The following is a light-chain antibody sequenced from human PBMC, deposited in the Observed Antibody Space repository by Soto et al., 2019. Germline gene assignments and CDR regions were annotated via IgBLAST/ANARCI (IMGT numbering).Light chain of an antibody. Sequence: QSALTQPASVSGSPGQSITISCTGTSSDVGGYNHASWYQQHPGKAPKLIIFEVRNRPSGVSDRFSASKSGNTASLTISGLQTEDEAVYYCSSYASSSSYAFGTGTKVTVL. CDR1: SSDVGGYNH. J-gene: IGLJ1*01. CDR3: SSYASSSSYA. V-gene: IGLV2-14*01. CDR2: EVR.